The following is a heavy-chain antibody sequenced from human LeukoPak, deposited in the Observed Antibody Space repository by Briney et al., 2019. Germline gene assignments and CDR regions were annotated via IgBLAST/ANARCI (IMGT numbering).Heavy chain of an antibody. Sequence: ASVKVTCKASGYTSTSYDINWVRQATGQGLEWMGWMNPNSGNTGYAQKFQGRVTITRNTSISTAYMELSSLRSEDTAVYYCARGLLYSSSFPYWGQGTLVTVSS. J-gene: IGHJ4*02. CDR3: ARGLLYSSSFPY. CDR2: MNPNSGNT. V-gene: IGHV1-8*03. CDR1: GYTSTSYD. D-gene: IGHD6-6*01.